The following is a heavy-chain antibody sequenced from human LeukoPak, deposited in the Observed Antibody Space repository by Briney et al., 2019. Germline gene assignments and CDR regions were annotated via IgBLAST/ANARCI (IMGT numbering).Heavy chain of an antibody. J-gene: IGHJ4*02. D-gene: IGHD5-18*01. CDR1: GGSISSSSYY. Sequence: SETLSLTCTVSGGSISSSSYYWGWIRQPPGKGLEWIGSIYYSGSTYYNPSLKSRVTISVDTSKNQFSLKLSSVTAADTAVYYCARVGYTRPADYWGQGTLVTVSS. V-gene: IGHV4-39*07. CDR2: IYYSGST. CDR3: ARVGYTRPADY.